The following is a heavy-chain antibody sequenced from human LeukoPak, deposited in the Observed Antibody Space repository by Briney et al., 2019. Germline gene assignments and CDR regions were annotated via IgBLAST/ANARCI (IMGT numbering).Heavy chain of an antibody. D-gene: IGHD7-27*01. V-gene: IGHV3-7*01. CDR3: AAWGLHNY. CDR2: INLSGSAQ. J-gene: IGHJ4*02. Sequence: PGGSLRLSCSASGFAFSAYWMNWVRQAPGKGPEWVANINLSGSAQYHVDSVKGRCTISRDNAKSSLYLQMNSLRVEDTAVYYCAAWGLHNYWGQGTLVTVSS. CDR1: GFAFSAYW.